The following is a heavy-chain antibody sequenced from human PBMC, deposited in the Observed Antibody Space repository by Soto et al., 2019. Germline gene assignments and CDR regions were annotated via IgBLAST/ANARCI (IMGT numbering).Heavy chain of an antibody. J-gene: IGHJ4*02. V-gene: IGHV3-7*01. Sequence: GESLKISCAASGFTFSSYWMSWVRQAPGKGLEWVANIKQDGSEKYYVDSVKGRFTISRDNAKNSLYLQMNSLRAEDTAVYYCASSSGYDSHYFDYWGQGTLVTVSS. CDR1: GFTFSSYW. CDR3: ASSSGYDSHYFDY. CDR2: IKQDGSEK. D-gene: IGHD5-12*01.